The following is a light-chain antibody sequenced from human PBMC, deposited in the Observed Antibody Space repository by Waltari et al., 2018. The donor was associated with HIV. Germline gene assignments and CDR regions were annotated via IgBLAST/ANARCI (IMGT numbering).Light chain of an antibody. V-gene: IGLV1-40*01. CDR3: QSYDSSLSAPVV. CDR1: SSNIGAGYD. J-gene: IGLJ2*01. CDR2: GNS. Sequence: QAVLTQRTSVWGPPGQRITIPCTGSSSNIGAGYDVHWYQQLPGTVPKLLIYGNSNRPSGVPDRFSGSKSGTSASLAITGLQAEDEADYYCQSYDSSLSAPVVFGGGTKLTVL.